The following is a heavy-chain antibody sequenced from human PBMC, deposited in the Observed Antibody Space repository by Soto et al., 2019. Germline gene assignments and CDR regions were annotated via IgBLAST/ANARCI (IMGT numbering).Heavy chain of an antibody. CDR1: GYTFTSYG. CDR3: ASSIAAAASLDP. CDR2: VSAYNGNT. J-gene: IGHJ5*02. D-gene: IGHD6-13*01. V-gene: IGHV1-18*04. Sequence: ASVKVSCKASGYTFTSYGISWVRQAPGQGLEWMGWVSAYNGNTNYAQKLQGRVTMTTDTSTSTAYMELRSLRSDDTAVYYCASSIAAAASLDPWGQGTLVTVSS.